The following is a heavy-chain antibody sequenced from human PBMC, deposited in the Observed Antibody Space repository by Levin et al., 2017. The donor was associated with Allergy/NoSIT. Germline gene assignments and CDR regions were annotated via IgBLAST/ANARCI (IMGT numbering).Heavy chain of an antibody. CDR3: VRSRSSLRS. J-gene: IGHJ4*02. CDR2: ISSSSSTI. CDR1: GFTFSSYS. D-gene: IGHD6-13*01. V-gene: IGHV3-48*04. Sequence: GESLKISCAASGFTFSSYSMNWVRQAPGKGLEWVSYISSSSSTIYYADSVKGRFTISRDNAKNSLYLQMNSLRAEDTAVYYCVRSRSSLRSGGQGTLVTVSS.